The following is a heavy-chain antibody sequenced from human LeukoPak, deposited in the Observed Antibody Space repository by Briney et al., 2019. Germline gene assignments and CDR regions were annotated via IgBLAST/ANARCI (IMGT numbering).Heavy chain of an antibody. CDR3: ARGGLEPVDN. V-gene: IGHV3-74*01. CDR2: VSPDGSGT. Sequence: GGSLRLSCAASGFTFSSYWMHWVRQAPGKGLVWVSRVSPDGSGTTISRDNAKNTLFLQMNSLRADDTAVYYCARGGLEPVDNWGQGTLVTVSS. J-gene: IGHJ4*02. D-gene: IGHD1-1*01. CDR1: GFTFSSYW.